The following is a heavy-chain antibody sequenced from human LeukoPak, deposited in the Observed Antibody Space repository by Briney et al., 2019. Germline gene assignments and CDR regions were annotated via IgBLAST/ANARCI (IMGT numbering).Heavy chain of an antibody. Sequence: SETLSLTCTVSGGSIRTYYWSWIRQPPGKGLEWIGYIYYSGSTNYNPSLKSRVTISVDTSKNQFSLKLSSVTAADTAVYYCASLQSGYYYGSGSPALNWFDPWGQGTLVTVSS. J-gene: IGHJ5*02. CDR2: IYYSGST. CDR3: ASLQSGYYYGSGSPALNWFDP. V-gene: IGHV4-59*01. CDR1: GGSIRTYY. D-gene: IGHD3-10*01.